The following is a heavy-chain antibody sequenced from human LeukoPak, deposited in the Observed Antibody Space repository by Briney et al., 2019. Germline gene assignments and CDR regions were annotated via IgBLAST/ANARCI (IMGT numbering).Heavy chain of an antibody. V-gene: IGHV3-21*01. CDR3: SRDPPGYSSSWPNWYFDL. Sequence: GGSLRLSCAASGFTFSSYAMSWVRQAPGKGLGWVSSISSSSSDINYADSVKGGFTISRDNAKNSLYLEMDRLRGEDTGVYYSSRDPPGYSSSWPNWYFDLWGRGTLVTVSS. CDR2: ISSSSSDI. J-gene: IGHJ2*01. D-gene: IGHD6-13*01. CDR1: GFTFSSYA.